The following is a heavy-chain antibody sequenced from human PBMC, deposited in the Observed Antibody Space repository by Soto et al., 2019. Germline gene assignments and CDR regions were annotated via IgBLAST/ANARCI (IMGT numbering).Heavy chain of an antibody. D-gene: IGHD4-17*01. CDR3: ARDRLWDYGDYGIDY. V-gene: IGHV1-18*01. CDR2: ISAYNGNT. Sequence: QVQLVQSGAAVKKPGASVKVSCTASGYTFTSYGISWVRQAPGQVLEWMGWISAYNGNTNYAQKLQGRVTRTTDTSTSTAYMELRSLRSDDTAVYYCARDRLWDYGDYGIDYWGQGTLVTVSS. CDR1: GYTFTSYG. J-gene: IGHJ4*02.